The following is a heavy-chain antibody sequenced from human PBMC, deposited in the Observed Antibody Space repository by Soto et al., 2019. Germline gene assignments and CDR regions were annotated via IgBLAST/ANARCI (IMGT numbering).Heavy chain of an antibody. CDR2: ISSSTNYI. CDR3: ARGYDSSGFYYTFLY. V-gene: IGHV3-48*03. J-gene: IGHJ4*02. Sequence: EVQLVESGGGLVQPGGSLRLSCAASGFTFSSYEMNWVRQAPGKGLEWVSYISSSTNYIYYADSVKGRFSISRDNAKNSLYLQMNSLRAEDTAVYFCARGYDSSGFYYTFLYWGQGTLVTVFS. CDR1: GFTFSSYE. D-gene: IGHD3-22*01.